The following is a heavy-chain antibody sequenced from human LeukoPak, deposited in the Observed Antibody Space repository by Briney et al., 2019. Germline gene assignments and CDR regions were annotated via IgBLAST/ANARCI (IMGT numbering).Heavy chain of an antibody. D-gene: IGHD3-10*01. Sequence: GGSLRLSCAASGFTFSSYGMHWVRQAPGKGLEWVAVIWYDGSSKYYADSVKGRFTVSRDNSKNTLYLQMNSLRAEDTAVYYCAKGTGLNFDYWGQGTLVTVSS. CDR2: IWYDGSSK. CDR1: GFTFSSYG. CDR3: AKGTGLNFDY. J-gene: IGHJ4*02. V-gene: IGHV3-33*06.